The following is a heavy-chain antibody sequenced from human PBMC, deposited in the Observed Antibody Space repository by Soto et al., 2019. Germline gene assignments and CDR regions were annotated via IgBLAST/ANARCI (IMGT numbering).Heavy chain of an antibody. Sequence: SETLSLTCTVSGGSISSSSYYWGWIRQPPGKGLEWIGSIYYSGSTYYNPSLKSRVTISVDTSKNQFSLKLSSVTAADTAVYYCARLNYYDSSGYYVWGQGTLVTSPQ. CDR1: GGSISSSSYY. CDR3: ARLNYYDSSGYYV. D-gene: IGHD3-22*01. J-gene: IGHJ4*02. CDR2: IYYSGST. V-gene: IGHV4-39*01.